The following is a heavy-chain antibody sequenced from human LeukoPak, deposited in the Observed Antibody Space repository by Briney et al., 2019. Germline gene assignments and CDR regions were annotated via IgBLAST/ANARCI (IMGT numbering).Heavy chain of an antibody. CDR1: GYSFTSYD. CDR3: TRGDH. CDR2: MHTHSGDT. J-gene: IGHJ4*02. V-gene: IGHV1-8*01. Sequence: GESVTLSCQASGYSFTSYDINWVRQAAGQGLEWMGWMHTHSGDTVYAEKLQGRVTLTRDTSISTAYMELRSLRSGDTAVYYCTRGDHWGQGTLVTVSS.